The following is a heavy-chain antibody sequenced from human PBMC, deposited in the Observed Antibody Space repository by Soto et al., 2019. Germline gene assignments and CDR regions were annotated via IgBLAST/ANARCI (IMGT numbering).Heavy chain of an antibody. CDR3: ARDGSSSSSSTGMHV. Sequence: QVQLQESGPGLVKPSQTLSLTCTVSGGSISSGGYYWSWIRQHPGKGLEWIGYIYYSGSTDYNPSLQSRVTVSVDTSKNQLSLKLSSVTAADTAVYYCARDGSSSSSSTGMHVWGQGTTVTVSS. CDR2: IYYSGST. D-gene: IGHD6-6*01. CDR1: GGSISSGGYY. J-gene: IGHJ6*02. V-gene: IGHV4-31*03.